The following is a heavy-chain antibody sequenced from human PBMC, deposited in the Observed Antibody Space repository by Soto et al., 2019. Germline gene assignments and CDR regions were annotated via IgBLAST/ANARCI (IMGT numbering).Heavy chain of an antibody. J-gene: IGHJ4*02. V-gene: IGHV1-46*01. D-gene: IGHD2-21*02. CDR3: ARSIVVVTALDY. CDR1: RYTFASSY. Sequence: GAPVEVSSKAPRYTFASSYKHWVRQAPGQGLEWMGMINTSGGSTSYAQKFQGRVTITRDTSASTTYMELSSLRSEDTAVYYCARSIVVVTALDYWGQGALVTSPQ. CDR2: INTSGGST.